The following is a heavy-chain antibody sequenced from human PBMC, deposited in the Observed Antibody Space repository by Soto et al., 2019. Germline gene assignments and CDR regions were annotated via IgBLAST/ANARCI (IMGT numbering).Heavy chain of an antibody. Sequence: SQTLSLTCAISGDSVSSNSAAWNWIRQSPSRGLEWLGRTYYRSKWYNDYAVSVKSRITINPDTSKNQFSLQLSSVTPEDTAVYYCARERVGGIAAHYYYYGMDFWGQGTTVTVSS. V-gene: IGHV6-1*01. CDR3: ARERVGGIAAHYYYYGMDF. CDR2: TYYRSKWYN. CDR1: GDSVSSNSAA. J-gene: IGHJ6*02. D-gene: IGHD6-13*01.